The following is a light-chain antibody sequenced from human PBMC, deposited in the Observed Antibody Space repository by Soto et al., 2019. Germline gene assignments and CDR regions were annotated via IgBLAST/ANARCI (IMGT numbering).Light chain of an antibody. CDR2: GAS. J-gene: IGKJ4*01. CDR3: QQYGSSPPKLT. Sequence: EIVLTQSPGTLSLSPGERATLSCRASQSVSSSYLAWYQQKPGQAPRLLIYGASSRATGIPDRFSGSGSGTDCTFTISRLEPEDFAVYYCQQYGSSPPKLTFGGGTKVEIK. V-gene: IGKV3-20*01. CDR1: QSVSSSY.